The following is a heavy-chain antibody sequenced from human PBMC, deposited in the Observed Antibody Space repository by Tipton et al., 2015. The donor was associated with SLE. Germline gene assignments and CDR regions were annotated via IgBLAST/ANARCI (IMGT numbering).Heavy chain of an antibody. V-gene: IGHV4-31*03. J-gene: IGHJ6*03. CDR2: IYYSANS. CDR3: ARGGGGYFYYMDV. D-gene: IGHD3-16*01. CDR1: GGSISGGNHY. Sequence: TLSLTCTVSGGSISGGNHYWSWIRQHPGKGLEWIGYIYYSANSYYNPSLKSRVAMSVDTSKNQFSLRLSSVTAADTAVYYCARGGGGYFYYMDVWGEGITVIVSS.